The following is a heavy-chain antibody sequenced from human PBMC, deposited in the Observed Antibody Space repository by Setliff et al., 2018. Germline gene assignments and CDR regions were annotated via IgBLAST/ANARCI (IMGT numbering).Heavy chain of an antibody. Sequence: ASVKVSCKASGYTFTDYGVTWVRQAPGQGLEWVGWISPYSGNTYYAPKFQGRITMTTDTSTTTAYMELKSLRSDDTAIYYCSRLVRYCTRTSCQRLSGDDYWGKGALVTV. CDR1: GYTFTDYG. CDR2: ISPYSGNT. J-gene: IGHJ4*02. D-gene: IGHD2-2*01. V-gene: IGHV1-18*01. CDR3: SRLVRYCTRTSCQRLSGDDY.